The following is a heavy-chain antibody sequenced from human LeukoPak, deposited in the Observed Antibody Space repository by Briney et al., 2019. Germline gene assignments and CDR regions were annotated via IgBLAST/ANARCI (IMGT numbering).Heavy chain of an antibody. V-gene: IGHV3-23*01. CDR3: AKTGGAAIGYYFDY. Sequence: PAGSLRLSCAASGFTFSSYAMSWVRQAPGKGLEWVSAIRGSGGSTYYADSVKGRFTISRDNSKNTLYLQMNSLRAEDTAVYYCAKTGGAAIGYYFDYWGQGTLVTVSS. D-gene: IGHD2-2*02. CDR1: GFTFSSYA. J-gene: IGHJ4*02. CDR2: IRGSGGST.